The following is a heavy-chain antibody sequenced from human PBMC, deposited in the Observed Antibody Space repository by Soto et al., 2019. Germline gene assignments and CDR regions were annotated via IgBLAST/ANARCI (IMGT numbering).Heavy chain of an antibody. V-gene: IGHV1-69*02. D-gene: IGHD3-16*02. CDR3: ASRLTFGGVIAPLGY. CDR1: GGTFSSYT. J-gene: IGHJ4*02. CDR2: IIPILGIA. Sequence: SVKVSCKASGGTFSSYTISWVRQAPGQGLEWMGRIIPILGIANYAQKFQGRVTITADKSTSTAYMELSSLRSEDTAVYYCASRLTFGGVIAPLGYWGQGTLVTVSS.